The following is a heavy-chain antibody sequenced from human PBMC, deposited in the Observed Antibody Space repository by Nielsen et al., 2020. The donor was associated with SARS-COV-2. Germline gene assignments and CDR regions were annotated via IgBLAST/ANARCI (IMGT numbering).Heavy chain of an antibody. CDR1: GFAFSGYS. D-gene: IGHD2-15*01. V-gene: IGHV3-21*05. Sequence: GESLKISCAASGFAFSGYSMNWVRQAPGKGLEWVSYISSSSSYTNYADSVKGRFTISRDNAKNSLYLQMNSLRAEDTAVYYCARAGIVVVVAYYGMDVWGQGTTVTVSS. J-gene: IGHJ6*02. CDR3: ARAGIVVVVAYYGMDV. CDR2: ISSSSSYT.